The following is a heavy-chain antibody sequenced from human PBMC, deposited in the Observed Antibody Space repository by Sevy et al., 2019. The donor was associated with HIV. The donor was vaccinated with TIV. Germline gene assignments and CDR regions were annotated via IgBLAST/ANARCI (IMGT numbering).Heavy chain of an antibody. CDR1: GFTFSSYS. V-gene: IGHV3-48*01. J-gene: IGHJ6*02. CDR2: ISGSSTTM. Sequence: GGSLRLSCAASGFTFSSYSMNWVRQAPGKGLEWASYISGSSTTMYYADSVKGRFTISRDNAKNSLYLQMNSLRAEDTAVYYCAREGGYSDQGMDVWGQGTTVTVSS. CDR3: AREGGYSDQGMDV. D-gene: IGHD5-12*01.